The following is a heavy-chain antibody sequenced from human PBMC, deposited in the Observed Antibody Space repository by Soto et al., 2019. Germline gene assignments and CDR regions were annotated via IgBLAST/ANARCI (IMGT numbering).Heavy chain of an antibody. Sequence: EVQLLESGGGLEQPGGSLRLSCAASGFTFSSYAMSWVRQAPGKGLEWVSAISGSGGSTYYADSVKGRFTISRDNSKNTLYLQMNSPRAEDTAVYYCAKGSSSSIYYYYGMDVWGQGTTVTVSS. CDR1: GFTFSSYA. V-gene: IGHV3-23*01. D-gene: IGHD6-6*01. CDR2: ISGSGGST. J-gene: IGHJ6*02. CDR3: AKGSSSSIYYYYGMDV.